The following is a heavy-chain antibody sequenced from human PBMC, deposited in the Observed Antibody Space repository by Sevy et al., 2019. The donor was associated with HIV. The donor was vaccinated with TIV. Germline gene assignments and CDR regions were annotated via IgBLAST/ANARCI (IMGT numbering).Heavy chain of an antibody. D-gene: IGHD3-22*01. CDR1: GFTLSNYG. CDR2: IWNDMTNK. CDR3: ASLPNNYYDRGGYSGDDAFDI. V-gene: IGHV3-33*01. Sequence: GGSLRLSGVASGFTLSNYGMHWVRQAPGKGLEWVATIWNDMTNKYYADSAKGRFTISRDNSKNTLYLQMNSLRAEDTAVYYCASLPNNYYDRGGYSGDDAFDIWGQGTMVTVSS. J-gene: IGHJ3*02.